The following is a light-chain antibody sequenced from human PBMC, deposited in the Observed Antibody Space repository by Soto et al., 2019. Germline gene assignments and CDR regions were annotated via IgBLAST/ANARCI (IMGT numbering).Light chain of an antibody. CDR1: SSDVGAYND. Sequence: QSALTQPASVSGSPGQSITISCTGTSSDVGAYNDVSWYQQYPGTAPKLMIYDVSNRPSGVSDRFSGSKSGNTASLTISGLQAEDEADYYCNSLTSTTSTTHYVFATETNLTVL. CDR2: DVS. V-gene: IGLV2-14*01. CDR3: NSLTSTTSTTHYV. J-gene: IGLJ1*01.